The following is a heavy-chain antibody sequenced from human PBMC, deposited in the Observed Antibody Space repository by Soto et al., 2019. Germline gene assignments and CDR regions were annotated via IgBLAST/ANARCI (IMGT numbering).Heavy chain of an antibody. J-gene: IGHJ6*02. CDR2: ISYDSTKT. CDR1: GFTFNSYG. D-gene: IGHD1-26*01. V-gene: IGHV3-30*03. CDR3: ARTRSAWSDFHYYSLDF. Sequence: QVQLVESGGGVVQPGRSLRLSCAASGFTFNSYGMHWVRQGPGNGLEWVAFISYDSTKTYYADSVKGRFTISRDNSNRALYVQMNSLTGEDTAVYYCARTRSAWSDFHYYSLDFWGQGTTVTVSS.